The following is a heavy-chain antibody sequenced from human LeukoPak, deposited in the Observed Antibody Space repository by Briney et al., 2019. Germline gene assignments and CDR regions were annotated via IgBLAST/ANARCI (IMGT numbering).Heavy chain of an antibody. Sequence: PSETLSLTCTVSGGSISSSSYYWGWIRQPPGKGLEWIGSIYYSGSTYYTPSLKSRVTISVDTSKNQFSLKLNSVTAADTAVYYCASSDYYWFDPWGQGTLVTVSS. J-gene: IGHJ5*02. CDR2: IYYSGST. CDR1: GGSISSSSYY. D-gene: IGHD4-17*01. V-gene: IGHV4-39*01. CDR3: ASSDYYWFDP.